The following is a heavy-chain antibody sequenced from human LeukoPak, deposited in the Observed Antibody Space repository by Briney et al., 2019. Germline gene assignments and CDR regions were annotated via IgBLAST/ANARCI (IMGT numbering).Heavy chain of an antibody. J-gene: IGHJ4*02. CDR2: IRIDGSTK. D-gene: IGHD1-26*01. Sequence: GGSLRLSCAASGFTFSDYGMHWVRQAPAKGLEWVAFIRIDGSTKYYSDAVNGRFTISRDNSKNTLNLQMSSLRAEETGIYYWAKDVYTGTRYPTASSDWGQGTWSPSPQ. CDR3: AKDVYTGTRYPTASSD. CDR1: GFTFSDYG. V-gene: IGHV3-30*02.